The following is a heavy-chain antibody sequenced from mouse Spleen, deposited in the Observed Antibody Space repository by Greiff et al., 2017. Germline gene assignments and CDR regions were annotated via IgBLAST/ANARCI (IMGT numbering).Heavy chain of an antibody. V-gene: IGHV14-1*01. CDR1: GFNIKDYY. CDR3: TTWGYYGSSYSWFAY. CDR2: IDPEDGDT. Sequence: EVQLQQSGAELVRPGASVKLSCTASGFNIKDYYMHWVKQRPEQGLEWIGRIDPEDGDTEYAPKFQGKATMTADTSSNTAYLQLSSLTSEDTAVYYCTTWGYYGSSYSWFAYWGQGTLVTVSA. J-gene: IGHJ3*01. D-gene: IGHD1-1*01.